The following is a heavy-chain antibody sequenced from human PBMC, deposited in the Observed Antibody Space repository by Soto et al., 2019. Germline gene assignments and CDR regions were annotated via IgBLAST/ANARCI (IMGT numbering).Heavy chain of an antibody. Sequence: ASVKVSCKASGYTFTDYYMHWVRQAPGQGLEWMGWINLNSGGTQYAQNFQGWVTMTRDTSISTAYMEVSRLRSDDTAVYYCARDSGGAIVVVPAAYGMDVWGQGTTVTVSS. J-gene: IGHJ6*02. V-gene: IGHV1-2*04. D-gene: IGHD2-2*01. CDR2: INLNSGGT. CDR1: GYTFTDYY. CDR3: ARDSGGAIVVVPAAYGMDV.